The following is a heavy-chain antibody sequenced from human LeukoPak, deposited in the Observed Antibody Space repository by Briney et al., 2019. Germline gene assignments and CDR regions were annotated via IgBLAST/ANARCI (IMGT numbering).Heavy chain of an antibody. CDR1: GGSFSGYY. Sequence: SETLSLTCAVYGGSFSGYYWSWIRQPPGKGLEWIGYIYYSGSTNYNPSLKSRVTISVDTSKNQFSLKLSSVTAADTAVYYCARSRYQLPYNWFDPWGQGTLVTVSS. CDR3: ARSRYQLPYNWFDP. V-gene: IGHV4-59*01. CDR2: IYYSGST. D-gene: IGHD2-2*01. J-gene: IGHJ5*02.